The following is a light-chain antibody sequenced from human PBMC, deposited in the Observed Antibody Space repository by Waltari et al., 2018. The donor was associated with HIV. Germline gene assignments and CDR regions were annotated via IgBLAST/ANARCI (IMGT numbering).Light chain of an antibody. CDR2: EDN. Sequence: NFMLTQPHSVSESPGKTVTISCTRSSGSIASNYVQWYQQRPGSSPSTVIYEDNQRPSGVPDRCSGYIDSSSNSASLTISGLKTEDEADYYCQSYDSSNQGVFGGGTKLTVL. V-gene: IGLV6-57*01. CDR1: SGSIASNY. J-gene: IGLJ2*01. CDR3: QSYDSSNQGV.